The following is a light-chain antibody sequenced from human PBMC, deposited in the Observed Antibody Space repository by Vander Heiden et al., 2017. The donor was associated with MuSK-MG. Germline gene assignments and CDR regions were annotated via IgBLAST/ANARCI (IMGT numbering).Light chain of an antibody. V-gene: IGKV3-20*01. CDR1: QSVSSSY. J-gene: IGKJ1*01. CDR3: QQDGSSWT. Sequence: ILLTQSPGTLSLSPGERATLSCRASQSVSSSYLAWYQQKPGQAPRLLIYGASSRATGIPDRFSGSGSGTDFTLTISRLEPEDFAVYYCQQDGSSWTFGQGTKVEIK. CDR2: GAS.